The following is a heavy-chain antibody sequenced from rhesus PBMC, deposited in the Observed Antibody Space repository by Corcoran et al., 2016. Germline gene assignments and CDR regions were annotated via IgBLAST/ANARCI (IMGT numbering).Heavy chain of an antibody. V-gene: IGHV4-127*01. CDR2: IGGSSGST. J-gene: IGHJ4*01. D-gene: IGHD4-23*01. CDR3: ARVRSLQYFDY. Sequence: QVQLQESGPGLVKPSETLSLTCAVSGYSISSGYGWSWIRQPPGKGLEWIGYIGGSSGSTNYNPSREMRVTISNDTSKNQFALKLSSRTAADTAVYYCARVRSLQYFDYWGQGVLVTVSS. CDR1: GYSISSGYG.